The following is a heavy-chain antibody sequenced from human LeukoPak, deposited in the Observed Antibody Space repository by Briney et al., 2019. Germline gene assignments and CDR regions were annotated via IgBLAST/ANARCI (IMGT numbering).Heavy chain of an antibody. D-gene: IGHD5-18*01. J-gene: IGHJ4*02. CDR2: IYYTGTT. V-gene: IGHV4-59*08. CDR1: GDSTNTYF. CDR3: ASTRGYSYGSLDY. Sequence: SETLSLTCTLSGDSTNTYFWSWIRQSPGKGLEWIGYIYYTGTTNYNPSLKSRVTISVDTSKNQFSLKLSSVTAADTAVYYCASTRGYSYGSLDYWGQGTLVTVSS.